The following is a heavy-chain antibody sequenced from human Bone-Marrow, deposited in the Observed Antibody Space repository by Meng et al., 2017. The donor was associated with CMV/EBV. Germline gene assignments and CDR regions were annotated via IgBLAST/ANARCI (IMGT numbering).Heavy chain of an antibody. J-gene: IGHJ4*02. CDR2: ISSSSSYI. CDR1: GFTFSSYS. CDR3: ARGPIFGVVIVRAVKNDY. Sequence: GGSLRLSCAASGFTFSSYSMSWVRQAPGKGLEWVSSISSSSSYIYYADSVKGRFTISRDNAKNSLYLQMNSLRAEDTAVYYCARGPIFGVVIVRAVKNDYWGQGTLVTVSS. V-gene: IGHV3-21*01. D-gene: IGHD3-3*01.